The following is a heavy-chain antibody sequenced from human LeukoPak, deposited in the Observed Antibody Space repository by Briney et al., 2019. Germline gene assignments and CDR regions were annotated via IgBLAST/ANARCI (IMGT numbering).Heavy chain of an antibody. CDR1: GGTLSSYA. J-gene: IGHJ4*02. Sequence: SVKVSCKASGGTLSSYAISWVRQAPGQGLEWMGGIIPIFGTANYAQKFQGRVTITTDESTSTAYMELSSLRSEDTAVYYCARGGGEGGYFDYWGQGTLVTVSS. V-gene: IGHV1-69*05. CDR3: ARGGGEGGYFDY. CDR2: IIPIFGTA. D-gene: IGHD3-16*01.